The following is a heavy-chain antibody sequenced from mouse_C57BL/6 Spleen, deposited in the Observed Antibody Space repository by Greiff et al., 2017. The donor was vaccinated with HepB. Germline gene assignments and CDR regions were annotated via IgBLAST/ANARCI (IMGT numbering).Heavy chain of an antibody. CDR2: IYPGSGST. V-gene: IGHV1-55*01. CDR3: ARPTTVSRYWYFDV. D-gene: IGHD1-1*01. Sequence: VQLQQPGAELVKPGASVKMSCKASGYTFTSYWITWVKQRPGQGLEWIGDIYPGSGSTNYNEKFKSKATLTVDTSSSTAYMQLSSLTSEDSAVYYCARPTTVSRYWYFDVWGTGTTVTVSS. J-gene: IGHJ1*03. CDR1: GYTFTSYW.